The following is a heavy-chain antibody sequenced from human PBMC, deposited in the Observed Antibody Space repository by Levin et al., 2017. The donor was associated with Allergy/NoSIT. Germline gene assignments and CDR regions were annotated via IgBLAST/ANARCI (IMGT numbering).Heavy chain of an antibody. D-gene: IGHD4-17*01. CDR1: GGSISSYY. Sequence: SETLSLTCTVSGGSISSYYWSWIRQPPGKGLEWIGYIYYNGSTNCNPSLKSRVTISVDTSKNQFSLKLSSVTAADTAVYYCARMNTVYNWFDPWGHGILVTVSS. V-gene: IGHV4-59*01. CDR2: IYYNGST. J-gene: IGHJ5*02. CDR3: ARMNTVYNWFDP.